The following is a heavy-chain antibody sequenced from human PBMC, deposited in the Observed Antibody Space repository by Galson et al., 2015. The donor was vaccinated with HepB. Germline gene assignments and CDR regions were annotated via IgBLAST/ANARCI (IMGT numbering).Heavy chain of an antibody. CDR3: AKTYIDGWFHFDF. D-gene: IGHD6-19*01. J-gene: IGHJ4*02. CDR1: GFIFSHNA. CDR2: ISGTGLST. V-gene: IGHV3-23*01. Sequence: SLRLSCAASGFIFSHNAVTWVRQAPGKGLEWVSIISGTGLSTYYADSVKGRFTISRDNSKNMLYLQMNSLRAEDTAVYHCAKTYIDGWFHFDFWGRGTLVTVSS.